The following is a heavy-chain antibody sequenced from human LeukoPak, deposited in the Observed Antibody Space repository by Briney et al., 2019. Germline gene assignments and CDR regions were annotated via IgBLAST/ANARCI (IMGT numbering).Heavy chain of an antibody. Sequence: GGSLRLSCAASGFTFSSYSMNWVRQAPGKGPEWVSSISSSSSYIYYADSVKGRFTISRDNAKNSLYLQMNSLRAEDTAVYYCARGPIWFGELFNDYWGQGTLVTVSS. V-gene: IGHV3-21*01. CDR3: ARGPIWFGELFNDY. D-gene: IGHD3-10*01. CDR1: GFTFSSYS. CDR2: ISSSSSYI. J-gene: IGHJ4*02.